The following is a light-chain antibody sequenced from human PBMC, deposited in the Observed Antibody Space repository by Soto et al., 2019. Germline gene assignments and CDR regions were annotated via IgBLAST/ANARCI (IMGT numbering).Light chain of an antibody. CDR3: QKSDHLPL. CDR1: QDLGNS. Sequence: DIQMTQPPPSLSASVGDRVTITCQASQDLGNSLNWCQHKPGKAPNLVIYDASKLEIGVPSRFSGSGSGTDFTFTISSLRPEDIATYYCQKSDHLPLFGPGTKVDIK. CDR2: DAS. V-gene: IGKV1-33*01. J-gene: IGKJ3*01.